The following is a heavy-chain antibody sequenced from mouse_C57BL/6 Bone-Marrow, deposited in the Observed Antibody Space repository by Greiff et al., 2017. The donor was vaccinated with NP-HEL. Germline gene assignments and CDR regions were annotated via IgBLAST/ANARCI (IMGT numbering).Heavy chain of an antibody. CDR1: GFSFNTYA. CDR3: VRHLFYAMDY. V-gene: IGHV10-1*01. D-gene: IGHD6-1*01. Sequence: EVQLVESGGGLVQPKGSLKLSCAASGFSFNTYAMNWVRQAPGKGLEWVARIRSKSNNYATYYADSVKARFTISRDDSESMLYLQMNNLKTEDTAMDYCVRHLFYAMDYWGQVTSVTVSS. CDR2: IRSKSNNYAT. J-gene: IGHJ4*01.